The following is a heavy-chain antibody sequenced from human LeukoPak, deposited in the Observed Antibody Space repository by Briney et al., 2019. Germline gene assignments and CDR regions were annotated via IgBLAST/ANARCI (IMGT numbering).Heavy chain of an antibody. J-gene: IGHJ4*02. CDR3: TIPPQSGDY. CDR2: IKHDGSEK. V-gene: IGHV3-7*01. Sequence: GGSLRLSCAASGFIFTNYFMSWVRQAPGKGLEWVASIKHDGSEKYYVDSVRGRFTISRDNTKNSLYLQMSSLRAEDTAVYYCTIPPQSGDYWGQGTLVTVSS. CDR1: GFIFTNYF. D-gene: IGHD2-21*01.